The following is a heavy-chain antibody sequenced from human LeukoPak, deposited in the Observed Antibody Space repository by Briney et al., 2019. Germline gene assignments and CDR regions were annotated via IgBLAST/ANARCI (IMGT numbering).Heavy chain of an antibody. D-gene: IGHD3-3*01. CDR2: IYYSGST. CDR1: GGSMSSYY. CDR3: ARDFWSGYYEGGYMDV. J-gene: IGHJ6*03. Sequence: SETLSLTCTVSGGSMSSYYWNWIRQPPGKGLEWIGYIYYSGSTYYNPSLKSRVTISVDTSKNQFSLKLSSVTAADTAVYYCARDFWSGYYEGGYMDVWGKGTTVTVSS. V-gene: IGHV4-59*12.